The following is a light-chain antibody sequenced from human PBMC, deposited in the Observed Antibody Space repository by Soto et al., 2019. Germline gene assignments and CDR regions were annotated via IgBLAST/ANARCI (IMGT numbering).Light chain of an antibody. CDR1: TGAVTSGHY. CDR2: DTN. CDR3: LLSYSGATV. J-gene: IGLJ1*01. Sequence: QAVVTQEPSLTVSPGGTVTLTCGSSTGAVTSGHYPYWFQLKPGQAPRTFIYDTNNKHSWTPARFSGSLLGGKAALTLSGAQPEDEAEYYCLLSYSGATVFGTGTKVTV. V-gene: IGLV7-46*01.